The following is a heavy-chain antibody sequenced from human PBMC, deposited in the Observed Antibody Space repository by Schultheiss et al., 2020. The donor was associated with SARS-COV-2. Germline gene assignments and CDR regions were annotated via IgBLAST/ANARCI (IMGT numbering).Heavy chain of an antibody. CDR3: ARDRLSGYYVYYYYGMDV. CDR2: MNPNSGNT. CDR1: GYTFTSYD. V-gene: IGHV1-8*01. J-gene: IGHJ6*02. Sequence: ASVKVSCKASGYTFTSYDINWVRQATGQGLEWMGWMNPNSGNTGYAQKFQGRVTMTRNTSISTAYMELSSLRSEDTAVYYCARDRLSGYYVYYYYGMDVWGQGTTVTVSS. D-gene: IGHD3-3*01.